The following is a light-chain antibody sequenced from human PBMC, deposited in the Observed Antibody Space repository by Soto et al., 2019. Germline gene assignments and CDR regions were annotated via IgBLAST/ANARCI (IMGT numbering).Light chain of an antibody. J-gene: IGLJ3*02. CDR1: SSDVGGYDY. V-gene: IGLV2-11*01. CDR3: CSYVGSNTFP. Sequence: QSALTQPRSVSGSPGQSVTISCTGTSSDVGGYDYVSWYQLHPDKAPQLIIYDVTRRPSGVPDRFSGSKSGNTASLTISGLQAEDEADYYCCSYVGSNTFPFGGGTKLTVL. CDR2: DVT.